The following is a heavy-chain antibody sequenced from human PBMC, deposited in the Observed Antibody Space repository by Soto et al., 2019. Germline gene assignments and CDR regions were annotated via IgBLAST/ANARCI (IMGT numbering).Heavy chain of an antibody. V-gene: IGHV1-8*01. J-gene: IGHJ5*02. Sequence: GASVKVSCKASGYTFTSYDINWVRQATGQGLEWMGWMNPNSGNTNYAQKLQGRVTMTTDTSTSTAYMELRSLRSDDTAVYYCARGERVPAVHMTPWGQGTLVTVSS. CDR1: GYTFTSYD. CDR2: MNPNSGNT. CDR3: ARGERVPAVHMTP. D-gene: IGHD2-21*02.